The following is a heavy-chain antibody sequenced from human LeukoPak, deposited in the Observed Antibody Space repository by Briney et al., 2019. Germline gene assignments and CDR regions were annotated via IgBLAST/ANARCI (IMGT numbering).Heavy chain of an antibody. J-gene: IGHJ4*02. CDR2: INKDGSDK. CDR1: GFTFNVYW. Sequence: GGSLRLSCAASGFTFNVYWMTWVRQAPGKGLESVAYINKDGSDKYYVDSVKGRFTVSRDNAKNSLYLQMNSLRAEDTAVYYCARDAGYGGNSDYWGQGTLVTVSS. CDR3: ARDAGYGGNSDY. V-gene: IGHV3-7*01. D-gene: IGHD4-23*01.